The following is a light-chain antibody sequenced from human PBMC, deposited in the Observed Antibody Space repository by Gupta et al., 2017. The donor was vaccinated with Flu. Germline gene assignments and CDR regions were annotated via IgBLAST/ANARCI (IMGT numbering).Light chain of an antibody. CDR2: EVI. V-gene: IGLV2-11*01. CDR1: SSDVGGYNY. Sequence: QSALTQPRSVSGSPGPSVTISCTGASSDVGGYNYVSWYQQHPGKAPKLLISEVIKRPSGVPDRFSGSKSGTTASLTISGLQAEDEADYYCSSYAGPNTFWIFGGGTKLTVL. CDR3: SSYAGPNTFWI. J-gene: IGLJ2*01.